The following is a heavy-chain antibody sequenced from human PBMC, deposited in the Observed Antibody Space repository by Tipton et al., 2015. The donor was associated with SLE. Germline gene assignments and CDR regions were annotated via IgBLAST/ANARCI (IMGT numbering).Heavy chain of an antibody. J-gene: IGHJ3*02. V-gene: IGHV4-38-2*02. CDR2: IYHSGST. CDR3: ARGGGYCSSPSCPGAFDI. CDR1: GYSISSGYY. Sequence: TLSLTCTVSGYSISSGYYWGWIRQPPGKGLEWIGSIYHSGSTYYNPSLKSRVTISVDTSKNQFSLKLSSVTAADTAVYYCARGGGYCSSPSCPGAFDIWGQGTMVTVSS. D-gene: IGHD2-2*01.